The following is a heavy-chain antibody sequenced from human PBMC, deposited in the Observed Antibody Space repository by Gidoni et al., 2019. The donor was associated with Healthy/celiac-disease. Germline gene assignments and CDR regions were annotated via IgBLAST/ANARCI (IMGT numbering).Heavy chain of an antibody. CDR1: GGSFSVYY. CDR2: INHSGST. CDR3: ARGTPIRRLRLGELSPYSDY. Sequence: QVQLQQWGAGLLKPSETLSLPCAVYGGSFSVYYWSWIRQPPGKGLEWIGEINHSGSTNYNPSLKSRVTISVDTSKNQFSLKLSSVTAADTAVYYCARGTPIRRLRLGELSPYSDYWGQGTLVTVSS. J-gene: IGHJ4*02. D-gene: IGHD3-16*02. V-gene: IGHV4-34*01.